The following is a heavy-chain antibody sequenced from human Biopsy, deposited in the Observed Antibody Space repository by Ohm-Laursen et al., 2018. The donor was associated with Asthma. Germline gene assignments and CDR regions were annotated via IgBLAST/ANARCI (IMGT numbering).Heavy chain of an antibody. CDR3: ARSYDTDSYPVLVLDY. CDR1: GGSFSNFA. Sequence: SVKVSCKASGGSFSNFAVSWVRQAPGHGLEWMGTILTKFDITSYAEKFQGRVTITADKSTSTTYMELSRLRSEDTAVYYCARSYDTDSYPVLVLDYWGQGTLVTVSS. CDR2: ILTKFDIT. J-gene: IGHJ4*02. D-gene: IGHD3-22*01. V-gene: IGHV1-69*04.